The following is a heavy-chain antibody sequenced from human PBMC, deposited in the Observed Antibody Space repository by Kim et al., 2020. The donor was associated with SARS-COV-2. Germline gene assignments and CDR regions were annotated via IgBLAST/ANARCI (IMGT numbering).Heavy chain of an antibody. J-gene: IGHJ4*02. CDR2: ST. Sequence: STYYNPSLKSRVTISVDTSKNQFSLKLSSVTAADTAVYYCAREGMVKSDYWGQGTLVTVSS. D-gene: IGHD2-21*01. CDR3: AREGMVKSDY. V-gene: IGHV4-39*07.